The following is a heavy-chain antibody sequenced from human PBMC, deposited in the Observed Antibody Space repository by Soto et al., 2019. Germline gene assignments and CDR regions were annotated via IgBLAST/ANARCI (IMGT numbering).Heavy chain of an antibody. D-gene: IGHD2-15*01. Sequence: QVQLVESGGGVVQPGRSLRLSCAASGLIFNNYAMHWVRQAPGKGLEWVAAISYSGDRKVNVDSVKGRFTISRDNSKNTVYLQMDSLRAEDTAVYYCVRGDREDIAVVIGARPGEYGMDVWGHVTTVTVSS. CDR3: VRGDREDIAVVIGARPGEYGMDV. V-gene: IGHV3-30-3*01. CDR2: ISYSGDRK. J-gene: IGHJ6*02. CDR1: GLIFNNYA.